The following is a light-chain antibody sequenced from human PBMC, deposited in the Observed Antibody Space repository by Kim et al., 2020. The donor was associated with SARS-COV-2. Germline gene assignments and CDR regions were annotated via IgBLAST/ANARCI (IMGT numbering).Light chain of an antibody. CDR3: QQYENWLT. CDR1: QRVSQN. J-gene: IGKJ4*01. V-gene: IGKV3D-15*01. CDR2: RAS. Sequence: FGSPGERVTLSCRASQRVSQNLAWYQQKPGQAPRLLIYRASTRATGIPVRFIGSGSGTAFTLTITSLQSDDSAVYYCQQYENWLTFGGGTKVDIK.